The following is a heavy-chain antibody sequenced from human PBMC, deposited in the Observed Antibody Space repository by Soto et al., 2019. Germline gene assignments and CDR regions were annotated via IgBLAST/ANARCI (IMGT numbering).Heavy chain of an antibody. D-gene: IGHD5-12*01. CDR1: GGTFSSYA. Sequence: SVTVSCKASGGTFSSYAISWVRQAPGQGLEWMGGIIPIFGTANYAQKFQGRVTITADESTSTAYMELSSLRSEDTAVYYCARVFWADIVATIPLTFWVDPWG. CDR2: IIPIFGTA. CDR3: ARVFWADIVATIPLTFWVDP. J-gene: IGHJ5*02. V-gene: IGHV1-69*13.